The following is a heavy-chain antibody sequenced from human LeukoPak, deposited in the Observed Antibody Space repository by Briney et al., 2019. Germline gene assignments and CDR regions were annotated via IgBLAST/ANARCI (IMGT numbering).Heavy chain of an antibody. CDR1: GFTFTSYS. CDR2: ISGGGGST. CDR3: ARFQGPDSSGYLDY. D-gene: IGHD3-22*01. V-gene: IGHV3-23*01. J-gene: IGHJ4*02. Sequence: GGSLRLSCAASGFTFTSYSMNWVRQAPGKGLEWVSTISGGGGSTYYADSVKGRFTISRDNSKNTLYLQMNSLRAEDTAVYYCARFQGPDSSGYLDYWGQGTLVTVSS.